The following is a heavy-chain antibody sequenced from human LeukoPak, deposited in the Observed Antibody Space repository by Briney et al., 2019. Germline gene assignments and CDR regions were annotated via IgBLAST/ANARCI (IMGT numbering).Heavy chain of an antibody. CDR2: ISSSSSYI. J-gene: IGHJ6*03. CDR1: GFTFSSYS. V-gene: IGHV3-21*01. Sequence: PGGSLRLSCAASGFTFSSYSMNWVRQAPGKGLEWVSSISSSSSYIYYADSVKGRFTISRDNAKNSLYLQMNSLRAEDTAVYYCARGDIVVVVAAYYYYMDVWGKGTTVTVSS. D-gene: IGHD2-15*01. CDR3: ARGDIVVVVAAYYYYMDV.